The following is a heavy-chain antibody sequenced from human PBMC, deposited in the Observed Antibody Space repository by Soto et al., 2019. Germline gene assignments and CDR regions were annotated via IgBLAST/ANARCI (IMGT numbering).Heavy chain of an antibody. CDR3: ARPDYDSSGFGLDP. J-gene: IGHJ5*02. V-gene: IGHV4-59*01. D-gene: IGHD3-22*01. Sequence: KPSETLSLTCTVSGGSISSYYWSWIRQPPGKGLEWIGYIYYSGSTNYNPSLKSRVTISVDTSKNQFSLKLSSVTAADTAVYYCARPDYDSSGFGLDPWGQGILVTVSS. CDR2: IYYSGST. CDR1: GGSISSYY.